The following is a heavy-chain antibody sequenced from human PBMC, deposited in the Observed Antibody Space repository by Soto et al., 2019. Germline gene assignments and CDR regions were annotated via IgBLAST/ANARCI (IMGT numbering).Heavy chain of an antibody. D-gene: IGHD3-22*01. Sequence: ASVKVSCKASGYTFTGYYMHWVRQAPGQGLEWMGWINPNSGGTNYAQKFQGWVTMTRDTSISTAYMELSRLRSDDTAVYYCARVIGDSSGPGPEYYGMDVWGQGTTVTVSS. CDR3: ARVIGDSSGPGPEYYGMDV. V-gene: IGHV1-2*04. CDR2: INPNSGGT. J-gene: IGHJ6*02. CDR1: GYTFTGYY.